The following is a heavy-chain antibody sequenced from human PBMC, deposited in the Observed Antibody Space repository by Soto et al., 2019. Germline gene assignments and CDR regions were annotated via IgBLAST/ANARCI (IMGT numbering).Heavy chain of an antibody. J-gene: IGHJ1*01. CDR1: GFTFSSYA. Sequence: PGGPLRLSCSASGFTFSSYAMHWVRQAPGKGLEYVSAISSNGGSTYYADSVKGGFTISRDNSKNTLYLQMSSLRAEDTAVYYCVKVLPPYSSRHPFQPWGQGTLVTVSS. D-gene: IGHD6-19*01. V-gene: IGHV3-64D*06. CDR3: VKVLPPYSSRHPFQP. CDR2: ISSNGGST.